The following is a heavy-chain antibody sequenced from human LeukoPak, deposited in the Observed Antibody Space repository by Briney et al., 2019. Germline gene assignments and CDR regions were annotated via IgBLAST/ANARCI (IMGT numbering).Heavy chain of an antibody. J-gene: IGHJ2*01. Sequence: SETLSLTCTVSGGSISSYYWSWIRQPAGKGLEWIGRIYTSGSTNYNPSLKSRVTMSVDTSKNQFSLKLSSVTAADTAVYYCASHDSPNWYFDLWGRSTLVTVSS. CDR3: ASHDSPNWYFDL. CDR2: IYTSGST. CDR1: GGSISSYY. V-gene: IGHV4-4*07. D-gene: IGHD2-15*01.